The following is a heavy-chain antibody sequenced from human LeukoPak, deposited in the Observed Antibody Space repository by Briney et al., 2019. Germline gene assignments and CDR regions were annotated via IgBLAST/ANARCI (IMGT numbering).Heavy chain of an antibody. CDR1: GGSISSYY. J-gene: IGHJ6*03. Sequence: SQTLSLTCTVSGGSISSYYWSWIRQPPGKGLEWIGYIYTSGSTNYNPSLKSRVTISEDTSKNQFSLKLSSVTAADTAVYYCAKLGPASGAYCSSSTCQTNYYYYMDVWDKGTTVTVS. CDR3: AKLGPASGAYCSSSTCQTNYYYYMDV. D-gene: IGHD2-2*01. V-gene: IGHV4-4*09. CDR2: IYTSGST.